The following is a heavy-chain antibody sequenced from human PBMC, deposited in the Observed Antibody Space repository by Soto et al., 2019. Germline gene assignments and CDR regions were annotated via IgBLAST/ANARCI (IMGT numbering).Heavy chain of an antibody. J-gene: IGHJ5*02. CDR2: IDNQNGET. V-gene: IGHV1-18*04. CDR3: TRVVVIAQSALPTVDP. CDR1: GDTFKRYG. Sequence: QVQLVQSGPEVRKPGASMKVSCKASGDTFKRYGINWVRQAPGQGLEWVGWIDNQNGETKYAQALQGRVSLTTDTSTNTAYLELKNLKSDDTAIYYCTRVVVIAQSALPTVDPWGQGSLVTVSS. D-gene: IGHD2-21*02.